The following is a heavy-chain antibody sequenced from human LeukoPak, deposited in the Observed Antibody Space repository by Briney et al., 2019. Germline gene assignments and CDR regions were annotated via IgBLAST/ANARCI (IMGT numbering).Heavy chain of an antibody. CDR1: GFTFSSYS. J-gene: IGHJ2*01. CDR2: ISSSSSYI. V-gene: IGHV3-21*01. CDR3: ARDPRKQWLVPLYFDL. D-gene: IGHD6-19*01. Sequence: PGGSLRLSCAASGFTFSSYSMNWVRQAPGKGLEWVSSISSSSSYIYYADSVKGRFTISRDNAKNSLYLQMNSLRAEDTAVYYCARDPRKQWLVPLYFDLWGRGTLVTVSS.